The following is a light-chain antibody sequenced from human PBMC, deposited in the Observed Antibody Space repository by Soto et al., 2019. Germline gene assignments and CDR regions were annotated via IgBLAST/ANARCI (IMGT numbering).Light chain of an antibody. CDR1: KLGDKY. Sequence: SYELTQPPSVSVSPGQTAFSTCSGNKLGDKYACWYQQKPGQSPVLVIYEDNKRPSGIPERFSGSNSGNTATLTISGTQAMDEADYYCQAWDRNIVVFGGGTQLTVL. V-gene: IGLV3-1*01. CDR2: EDN. J-gene: IGLJ2*01. CDR3: QAWDRNIVV.